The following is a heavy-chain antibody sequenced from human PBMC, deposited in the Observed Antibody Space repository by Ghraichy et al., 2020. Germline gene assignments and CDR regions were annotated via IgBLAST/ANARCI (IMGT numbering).Heavy chain of an antibody. V-gene: IGHV4-59*01. CDR3: ARTLPGIAVAGYWYFDL. Sequence: SQTLSLTCTVSGGSISSYYWSWIRQPPGKGLEWIGYIYYSGSTNYNPSLKSRVTISVDTSKNQFSLKLSSVTAADTAVYYCARTLPGIAVAGYWYFDLWGRGILVTVSS. CDR2: IYYSGST. J-gene: IGHJ2*01. D-gene: IGHD6-19*01. CDR1: GGSISSYY.